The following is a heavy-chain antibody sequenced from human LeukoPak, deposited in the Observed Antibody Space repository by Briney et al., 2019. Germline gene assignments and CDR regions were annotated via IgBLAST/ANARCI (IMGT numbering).Heavy chain of an antibody. CDR1: GSSFTSYW. Sequence: GESLQISSKGSGSSFTSYWISWVRQMPGKDLEWMGRIDPSDSYTNYSPSFQGHVTISADKSISTAYLQWSSLKASDTAMYYCATHLGYGSGSMDVWGKGTTVTVSS. J-gene: IGHJ6*04. CDR3: ATHLGYGSGSMDV. CDR2: IDPSDSYT. V-gene: IGHV5-10-1*01. D-gene: IGHD3-10*01.